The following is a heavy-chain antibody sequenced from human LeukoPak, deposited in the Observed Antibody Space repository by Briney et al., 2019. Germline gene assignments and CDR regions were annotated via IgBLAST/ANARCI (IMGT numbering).Heavy chain of an antibody. CDR1: GGTFRSDA. CDR3: ARSLWTASNYFDY. Sequence: SPVKVSCKALGGTFRSDAISWVRQAPGQGLVWMGGIIPIFGKANYAQKFQGRVTITADKSTSTAYMELSSLRSEDTAVYYCARSLWTASNYFDYWGQGTLVTVSS. CDR2: IIPIFGKA. D-gene: IGHD3/OR15-3a*01. J-gene: IGHJ4*02. V-gene: IGHV1-69*06.